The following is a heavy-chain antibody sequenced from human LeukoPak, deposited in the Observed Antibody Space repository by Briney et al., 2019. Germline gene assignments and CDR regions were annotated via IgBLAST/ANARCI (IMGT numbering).Heavy chain of an antibody. Sequence: KTSETLSLTCSVSGGSFTSDDWSWIRQPPGKGLESIGCIYYSGSTNYNPSLKSRVTISVDTSKNQFSLKLSSVTAADTAVYYCARVSSCGATRALDYWGQGTLVTVSS. CDR2: IYYSGST. CDR3: ARVSSCGATRALDY. CDR1: GGSFTSDD. V-gene: IGHV4-59*01. J-gene: IGHJ4*02. D-gene: IGHD1-26*01.